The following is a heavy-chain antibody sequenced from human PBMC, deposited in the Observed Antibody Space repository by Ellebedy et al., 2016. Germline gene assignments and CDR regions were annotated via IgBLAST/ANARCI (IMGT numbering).Heavy chain of an antibody. Sequence: GESLKISCAASGFTFSTYWMYWVRQAPGKGLEWVASIKEDGSNKHYVDSVKGRFTISRDNAKNSLYLQMNGLRVEDTAIYFCGRGNAVPGPEPLDYWGQGTLVTVSS. CDR3: GRGNAVPGPEPLDY. CDR2: IKEDGSNK. V-gene: IGHV3-7*01. D-gene: IGHD6-19*01. CDR1: GFTFSTYW. J-gene: IGHJ4*02.